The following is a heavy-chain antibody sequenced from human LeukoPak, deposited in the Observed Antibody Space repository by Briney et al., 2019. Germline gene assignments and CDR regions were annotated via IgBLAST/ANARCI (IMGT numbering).Heavy chain of an antibody. CDR1: GFTFSSCG. J-gene: IGHJ4*02. V-gene: IGHV3-30*18. CDR3: AKDRGGYRARYFLDH. Sequence: GGSLTLFCAASGFTFSSCGMHWVRQAPGKGLEGVAIISYDGSNKYYADSVKGRFTISRDNSKNTLHLQMNSRRAEDTAVYYCAKDRGGYRARYFLDHWGQGTLVTVSS. D-gene: IGHD5-12*01. CDR2: ISYDGSNK.